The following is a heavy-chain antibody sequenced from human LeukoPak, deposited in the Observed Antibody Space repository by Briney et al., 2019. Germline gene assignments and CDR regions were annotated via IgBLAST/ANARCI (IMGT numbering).Heavy chain of an antibody. Sequence: GGSLRLSCAASGFTFSSYGMSWVRQAPGKGLEWVSAISGSGGSTYYADSVKGRFTISRDNSKNTLYLQMNSLRAEDTALYYCARDRASLRYFDWYAPDAFDIWGQGTMVTVSS. D-gene: IGHD3-9*01. V-gene: IGHV3-23*01. CDR3: ARDRASLRYFDWYAPDAFDI. J-gene: IGHJ3*02. CDR2: ISGSGGST. CDR1: GFTFSSYG.